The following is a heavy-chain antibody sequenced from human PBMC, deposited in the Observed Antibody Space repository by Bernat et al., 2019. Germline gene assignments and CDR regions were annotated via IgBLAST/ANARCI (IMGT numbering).Heavy chain of an antibody. CDR2: ISSSSSYT. V-gene: IGHV3-11*05. CDR1: GFTFSDYY. D-gene: IGHD1-1*01. J-gene: IGHJ6*03. CDR3: ARGTSTSAPYMDV. Sequence: QVQLVESGGGLVKPGGSLRLSCSASGFTFSDYYISWIRQAPGKGLDWVSYISSSSSYTNYAESVKGRLTISRDNAKNSLYLQMNSLRAEDTAVYYCARGTSTSAPYMDVWGKGTTVTVSS.